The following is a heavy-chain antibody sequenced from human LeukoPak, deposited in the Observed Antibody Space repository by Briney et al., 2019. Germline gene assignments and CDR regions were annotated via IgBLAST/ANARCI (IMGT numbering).Heavy chain of an antibody. J-gene: IGHJ6*03. V-gene: IGHV3-7*01. CDR1: GFTFSSYW. CDR3: ARRKFSGSYSSYYYYYYMDV. Sequence: QPGGSLRLSCAASGFTFSSYWMSWVRQAPGKGPEWVANIKQDGSEKYYVDSVKGRFTISRDNAKNSLYLQMNSLRAEDTAVYYCARRKFSGSYSSYYYYYYMDVWGKGTTVTVSS. CDR2: IKQDGSEK. D-gene: IGHD1-26*01.